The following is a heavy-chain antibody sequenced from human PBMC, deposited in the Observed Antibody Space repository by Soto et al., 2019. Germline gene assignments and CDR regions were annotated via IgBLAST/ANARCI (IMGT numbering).Heavy chain of an antibody. CDR1: GFTFSSYW. V-gene: IGHV3-7*01. CDR2: IKQDGSEK. D-gene: IGHD3-10*01. J-gene: IGHJ4*02. Sequence: GGSLRLSCAASGFTFSSYWMSWVRQAPGKGLEWVANIKQDGSEKYYVDSVKGRFTISRDNAKNSLYLQMNSLRAEDTAVYYCARVWFGGTNCLDYWGQGTLVTVSS. CDR3: ARVWFGGTNCLDY.